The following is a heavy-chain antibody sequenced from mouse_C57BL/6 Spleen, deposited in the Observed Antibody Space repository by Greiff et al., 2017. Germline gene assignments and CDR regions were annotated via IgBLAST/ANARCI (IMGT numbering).Heavy chain of an antibody. Sequence: QVQLKESGAELVKPGASVKISCKASGYAFSSYWMNWVKQRPGKGLEWIGQIYPGDGDTNYNQKFKGKAKLTAVTSASTAYMELSSLTNEDSAVYYCTRIYDGYYPFAYWGQGTLVTVSA. V-gene: IGHV1-80*01. CDR1: GYAFSSYW. D-gene: IGHD2-3*01. CDR2: IYPGDGDT. CDR3: TRIYDGYYPFAY. J-gene: IGHJ3*01.